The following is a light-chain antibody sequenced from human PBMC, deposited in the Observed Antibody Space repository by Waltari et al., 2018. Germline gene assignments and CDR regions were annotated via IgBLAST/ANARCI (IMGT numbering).Light chain of an antibody. J-gene: IGLJ1*01. CDR3: CSYAGLGIYV. CDR2: DVT. CDR1: SSDVGNYNL. Sequence: QSGLTQPASVSGSPGQSITISFTATSSDVGNYNLVSWYQQYPGKAHNIMVYDVTRRTAGVSDRFSGSKSGNTASPTISGLQSEDEADYYCCSYAGLGIYVFGTGTKVTVL. V-gene: IGLV2-23*02.